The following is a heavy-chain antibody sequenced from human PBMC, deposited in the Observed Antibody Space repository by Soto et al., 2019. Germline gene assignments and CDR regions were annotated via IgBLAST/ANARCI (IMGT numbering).Heavy chain of an antibody. D-gene: IGHD2-15*01. CDR2: ISAYNGNT. CDR3: ARDEEIVVVVAANYYYYGMDV. J-gene: IGHJ6*02. Sequence: ASVKVSCKASVYTFTSYGISWVRQAPGQGLEWMGWISAYNGNTNYAQKLQGRVTMTTDTSTSTAYMELRSLRSDDTAVYYCARDEEIVVVVAANYYYYGMDVWGQGTTVTVSS. V-gene: IGHV1-18*01. CDR1: VYTFTSYG.